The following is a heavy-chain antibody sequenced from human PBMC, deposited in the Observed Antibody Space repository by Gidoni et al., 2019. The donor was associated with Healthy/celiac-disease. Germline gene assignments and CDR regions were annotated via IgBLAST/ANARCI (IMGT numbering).Heavy chain of an antibody. CDR1: GYTFTGYY. Sequence: QVQLVQSGAEVKKPGASVKVSCKASGYTFTGYYMHWVRQAPGQGLEWMGWINPNSGGTNDAQKFQGWVTMTRDTSISTAYMELSRLRSDDTAVYYCARADYCSSTSCYHYYGMDVWGQGTTVTVSS. CDR2: INPNSGGT. D-gene: IGHD2-2*01. V-gene: IGHV1-2*04. J-gene: IGHJ6*02. CDR3: ARADYCSSTSCYHYYGMDV.